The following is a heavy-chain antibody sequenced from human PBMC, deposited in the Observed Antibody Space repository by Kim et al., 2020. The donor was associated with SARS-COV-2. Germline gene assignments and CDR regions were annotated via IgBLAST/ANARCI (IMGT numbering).Heavy chain of an antibody. CDR3: AKEAVAALYYGMDV. J-gene: IGHJ6*02. Sequence: ADSVKSRFPSSRDNSKTTVFLQMNSLRGDDTAVYYCAKEAVAALYYGMDVWGQGTTVTVSS. D-gene: IGHD6-6*01. V-gene: IGHV3-30*02.